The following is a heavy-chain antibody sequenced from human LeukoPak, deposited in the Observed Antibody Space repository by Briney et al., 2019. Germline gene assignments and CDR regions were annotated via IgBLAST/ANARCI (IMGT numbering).Heavy chain of an antibody. Sequence: GGSLRLSCAASGFTFSSYSMNWVHQAPGKGLEWVSSISSSSYIYYADSVKGRFTISRDNSKNTLYLQMNSLRAEDTAVYYCASGPIVGATSIDYWGQGTLVTVSS. J-gene: IGHJ4*02. CDR1: GFTFSSYS. V-gene: IGHV3-21*01. CDR2: ISSSSYI. D-gene: IGHD1-26*01. CDR3: ASGPIVGATSIDY.